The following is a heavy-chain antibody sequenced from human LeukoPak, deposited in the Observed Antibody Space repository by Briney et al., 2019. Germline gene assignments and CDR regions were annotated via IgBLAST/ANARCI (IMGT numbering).Heavy chain of an antibody. Sequence: SETLSLTCTVSGGSISSSSYYWGWIRQPPGKGLEWIGSIYYSGSTYYNPSLKSRVTISVDTSKNQFSLKLSSVTAADTAVYYCARHTPHPGGYAFDIWGQGTMVTVSS. J-gene: IGHJ3*02. CDR3: ARHTPHPGGYAFDI. D-gene: IGHD1-26*01. CDR1: GGSISSSSYY. CDR2: IYYSGST. V-gene: IGHV4-39*01.